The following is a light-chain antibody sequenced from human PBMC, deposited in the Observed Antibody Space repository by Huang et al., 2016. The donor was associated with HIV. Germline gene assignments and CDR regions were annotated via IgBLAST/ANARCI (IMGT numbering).Light chain of an antibody. CDR1: QSVTSN. J-gene: IGKJ1*01. CDR3: QQYNNWPQT. Sequence: IVMTQSPATLSVSPGGRATLSCRASQSVTSNLAWYQQKVGQAPRLLIYGASTRATGIPARFSGSGSGTDFTLTISSLQSEDFAVYYCQQYNNWPQTFGQGTKVEIK. CDR2: GAS. V-gene: IGKV3-15*01.